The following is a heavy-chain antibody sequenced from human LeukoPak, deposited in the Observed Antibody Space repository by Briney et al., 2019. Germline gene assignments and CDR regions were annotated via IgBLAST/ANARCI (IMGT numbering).Heavy chain of an antibody. CDR2: INPNSGGT. CDR1: GYTFTGYY. V-gene: IGHV1-2*02. J-gene: IGHJ3*02. Sequence: GASVKVSCKASGYTFTGYYIHWVRQAPGQGLEWMGWINPNSGGTNYAQKFQGRVTMTRDTSISTAYMELSRLRSDDTAVYYCAKVMGSGQWLVEREDFDIWGKGTMVTVFS. CDR3: AKVMGSGQWLVEREDFDI. D-gene: IGHD6-19*01.